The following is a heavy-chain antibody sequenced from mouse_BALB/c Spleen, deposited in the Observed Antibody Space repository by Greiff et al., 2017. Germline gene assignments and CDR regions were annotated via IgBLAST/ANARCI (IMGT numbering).Heavy chain of an antibody. D-gene: IGHD2-4*01. J-gene: IGHJ4*01. CDR3: VRMITTDYYAMDY. CDR1: GFSLTGYG. Sequence: VKLVESGPGLVAPSQSLSITCTVSGFSLTGYGVNWVRQPPGKGLEWLGMIWGDGSTDYNSAFMSRLSISKDNSKSQVFLKMNSLQTDDTAIYYCVRMITTDYYAMDYWGQGTSVTVSS. CDR2: IWGDGST. V-gene: IGHV2-6-7*01.